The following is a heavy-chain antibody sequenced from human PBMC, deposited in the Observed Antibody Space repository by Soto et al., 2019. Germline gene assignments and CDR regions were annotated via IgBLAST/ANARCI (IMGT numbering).Heavy chain of an antibody. V-gene: IGHV4-31*03. D-gene: IGHD4-17*01. CDR2: IYYSGST. CDR1: GGSISSGGYY. Sequence: QVQLQESGPGLVKPSQTLSLTCTVSGGSISSGGYYWSWIRQHPGKGLEWIGYIYYSGSTYYKPSRQSRVTTXXDXSXXQFSLKLSSVTAADTAVYYCARSDQTTVTTSSLDYWGQGTLVTVSS. CDR3: ARSDQTTVTTSSLDY. J-gene: IGHJ4*02.